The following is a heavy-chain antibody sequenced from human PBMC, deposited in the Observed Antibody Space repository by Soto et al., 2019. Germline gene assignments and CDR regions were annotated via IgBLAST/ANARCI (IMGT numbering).Heavy chain of an antibody. CDR3: ARSLLMDV. CDR1: GYTFTVYY. V-gene: IGHV1-2*04. J-gene: IGHJ6*02. CDR2: INPNSAGT. Sequence: ASVKVSSKASGYTFTVYYMHRVRQAPGQGLEWMGWINPNSAGTNYAQTFQGWVTMTRDTSISTAYMELSRPRSDDTAVYYCARSLLMDVWGQGTTVTVSS.